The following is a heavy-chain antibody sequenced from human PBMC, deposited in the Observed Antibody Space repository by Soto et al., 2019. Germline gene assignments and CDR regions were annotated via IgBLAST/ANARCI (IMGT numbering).Heavy chain of an antibody. Sequence: PSETLSLTCAVSGASISSTNWWTWVRQPPGEGLEWIGEIYHTGSTKYNPSLKSRVTISLDKSNNQFSLNLSSVTAADTAVYYCASWGTGYSGSKPFDYWGQGTLVTVSS. J-gene: IGHJ4*02. CDR1: GASISSTNW. CDR2: IYHTGST. V-gene: IGHV4-4*02. CDR3: ASWGTGYSGSKPFDY. D-gene: IGHD5-12*01.